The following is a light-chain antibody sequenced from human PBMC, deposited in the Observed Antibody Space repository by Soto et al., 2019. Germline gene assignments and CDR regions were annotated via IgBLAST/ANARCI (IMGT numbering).Light chain of an antibody. Sequence: QAVVTQPPSASGSPGQSVTISCTGTSSDIGAYNYVSWYLQHPGKAPQLIIYQVNKRPSGVPDRFSGSKSGNTASLTVSGLQPEDEADFYCTSYAGNNNFVFGTGTKLTVL. J-gene: IGLJ1*01. V-gene: IGLV2-8*01. CDR1: SSDIGAYNY. CDR2: QVN. CDR3: TSYAGNNNFV.